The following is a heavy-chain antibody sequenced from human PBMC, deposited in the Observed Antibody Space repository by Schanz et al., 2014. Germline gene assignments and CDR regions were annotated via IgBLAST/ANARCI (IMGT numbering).Heavy chain of an antibody. CDR2: INPSGGST. J-gene: IGHJ4*02. Sequence: QVQLVQSGPEVKKPGSSVKVSCQAFGDTFSTYVVVCVRQAPGQGLEWMGIINPSGGSTRYGQKFQGRITVTTDTSTSTAYMELSSLRSEDTAVYYCARGYGDSPTDFWGQGTLVTVSS. CDR1: GDTFSTYV. CDR3: ARGYGDSPTDF. V-gene: IGHV1-46*01. D-gene: IGHD4-17*01.